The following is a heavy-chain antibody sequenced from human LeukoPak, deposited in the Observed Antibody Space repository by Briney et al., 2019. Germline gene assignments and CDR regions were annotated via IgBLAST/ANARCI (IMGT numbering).Heavy chain of an antibody. J-gene: IGHJ4*02. D-gene: IGHD2-21*01. CDR3: ARLWPFDY. Sequence: GSLRLSCAASGFTFSSYWMSWVRQATGKGLEWVANIKQQGSEKYYVDSVEGRFTISRDDAKNSLYLQMNSLRTEDTAVYYCARLWPFDYWGQGTLVTVSS. V-gene: IGHV3-7*01. CDR1: GFTFSSYW. CDR2: IKQQGSEK.